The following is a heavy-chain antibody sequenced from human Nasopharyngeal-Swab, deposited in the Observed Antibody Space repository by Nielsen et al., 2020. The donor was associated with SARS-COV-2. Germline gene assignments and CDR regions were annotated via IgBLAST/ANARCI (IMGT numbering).Heavy chain of an antibody. CDR1: GFTFSSYA. J-gene: IGHJ6*03. CDR2: ISYDGSNK. Sequence: GESLKISCAASGFTFSSYAMHWVRQAPGKGLEWVAVISYDGSNKYYADSVKGRFTISRDNSKNTLYLQMNSLRAEDTAVYYCARDDDYYMDVWGKGTTVTVSS. CDR3: ARDDDYYMDV. V-gene: IGHV3-30-3*01.